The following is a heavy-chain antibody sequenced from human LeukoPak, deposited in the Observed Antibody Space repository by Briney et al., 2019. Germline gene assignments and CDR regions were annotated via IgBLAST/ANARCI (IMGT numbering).Heavy chain of an antibody. CDR2: KRYDGSNK. CDR1: AFTFSSYG. D-gene: IGHD3-22*01. CDR3: ARAYYYDSSATPDY. J-gene: IGHJ4*02. V-gene: IGHV3-30*02. Sequence: GGSLRLSCAASAFTFSSYGMHWVRQAPGKGLEWVAFKRYDGSNKYYADSVKGRFTISRDNPKNTLYLQMNSLRAEDTAVYYCARAYYYDSSATPDYWGQGTLVTVSS.